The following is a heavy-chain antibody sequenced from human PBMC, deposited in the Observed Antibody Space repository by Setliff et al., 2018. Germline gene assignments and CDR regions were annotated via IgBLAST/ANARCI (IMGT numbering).Heavy chain of an antibody. CDR1: GYSISSGYI. Sequence: PSETLSLTCTVSGYSISSGYIWGWIRQPPGKGLEWIGCIYYSGTTNYNPSLKSRVTISVDTSKNQFSLKLSSVTAADTAVYYCARHTISIVDVWGKGTTVTV. J-gene: IGHJ6*03. D-gene: IGHD3-9*01. CDR2: IYYSGTT. V-gene: IGHV4-38-2*02. CDR3: ARHTISIVDV.